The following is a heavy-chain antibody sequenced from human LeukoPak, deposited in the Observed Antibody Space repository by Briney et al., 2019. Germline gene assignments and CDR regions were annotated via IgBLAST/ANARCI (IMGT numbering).Heavy chain of an antibody. CDR2: IIPIFGTA. CDR3: ARGEGIAVAGIFLAFDI. D-gene: IGHD6-19*01. CDR1: GGTFSSYA. V-gene: IGHV1-69*05. Sequence: ASVKVSCKASGGTFSSYAISWVRQAPGQGLEWMGGIIPIFGTANYAQKFQGRVTITTDESTSTAYMELSSLRSEDTAVYYCARGEGIAVAGIFLAFDIWGQGTMVTVSS. J-gene: IGHJ3*02.